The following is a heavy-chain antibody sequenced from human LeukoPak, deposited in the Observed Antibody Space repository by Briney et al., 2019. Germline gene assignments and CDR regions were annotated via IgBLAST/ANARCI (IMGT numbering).Heavy chain of an antibody. D-gene: IGHD2-2*01. CDR2: INHSGST. J-gene: IGHJ6*02. Sequence: SETLSLTCTVSGGSVSSGSYYWSWIRQPPGKGLEWIGEINHSGSTNYNPSLKSRVTISVDTSKNQFSLKLSSVTAADTAVYYCARRPTSRYCSSTSCYRAHYYYGMDVWGQGTTVTVSS. CDR3: ARRPTSRYCSSTSCYRAHYYYGMDV. CDR1: GGSVSSGSYY. V-gene: IGHV4-39*07.